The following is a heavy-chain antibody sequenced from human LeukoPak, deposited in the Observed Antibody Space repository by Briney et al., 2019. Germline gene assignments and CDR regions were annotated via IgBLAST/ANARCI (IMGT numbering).Heavy chain of an antibody. CDR1: GYTLTELS. CDR2: FDPEDGET. V-gene: IGHV1-24*01. Sequence: ASVKVSCKVSGYTLTELSMHWVRQAPGKGLEWMGGFDPEDGETIYAQKFQGRVTMTEDTSTDTAYMELSSLRSEDTAVYYCATASGHQAYCSSTSCHRRDYMDVWGKGTTVIVSS. J-gene: IGHJ6*03. D-gene: IGHD2-2*02. CDR3: ATASGHQAYCSSTSCHRRDYMDV.